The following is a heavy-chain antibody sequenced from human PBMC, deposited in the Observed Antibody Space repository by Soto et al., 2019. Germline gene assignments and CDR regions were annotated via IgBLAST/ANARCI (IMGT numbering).Heavy chain of an antibody. CDR3: AKDGPTVVVVAATFDY. Sequence: GESLKISCAASGFTFSSFGMNWVRQAPGKGLEWVSYVSSSGSTVYYADSVKGRFTISRDNAKSSVYLQMNSLRAEDTAVYYCAKDGPTVVVVAATFDYWGQGTLVTVSS. D-gene: IGHD2-15*01. V-gene: IGHV3-48*01. CDR1: GFTFSSFG. CDR2: VSSSGSTV. J-gene: IGHJ4*02.